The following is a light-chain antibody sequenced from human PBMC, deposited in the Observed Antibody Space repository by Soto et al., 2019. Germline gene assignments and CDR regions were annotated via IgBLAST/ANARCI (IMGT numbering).Light chain of an antibody. CDR3: SSYTTTNTLYV. J-gene: IGLJ1*01. CDR2: EVF. Sequence: QSALTQPAPVSGSPGQSITIPCTGTNSDVGGYNYVSWYQHHPGKAPKLMIYEVFNRPSGVSSRFSGSKSGSTASLTISGLQAEDEADYYCSSYTTTNTLYVFGTGTKLTVL. CDR1: NSDVGGYNY. V-gene: IGLV2-14*01.